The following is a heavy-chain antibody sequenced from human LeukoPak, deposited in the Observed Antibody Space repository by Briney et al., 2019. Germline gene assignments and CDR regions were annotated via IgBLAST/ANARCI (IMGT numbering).Heavy chain of an antibody. J-gene: IGHJ4*02. CDR2: IYYSGST. Sequence: SETLSLTCTVSGGSISSSSYYWGWIRQPPGKGLEWIGSIYYSGSTYYNPSLKSRVTISVDTSKNQFSLKLSSVTAADTAVYYCARQGYSGSWFLDYWGQGTLVTVSS. CDR1: GGSISSSSYY. D-gene: IGHD6-13*01. V-gene: IGHV4-39*01. CDR3: ARQGYSGSWFLDY.